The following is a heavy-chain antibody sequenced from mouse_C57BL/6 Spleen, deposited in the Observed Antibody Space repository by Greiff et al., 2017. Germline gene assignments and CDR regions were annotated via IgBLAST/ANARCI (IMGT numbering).Heavy chain of an antibody. CDR1: GYTFTSYW. CDR3: ERRGYDDAMDY. J-gene: IGHJ4*01. V-gene: IGHV1-69*01. D-gene: IGHD2-2*01. CDR2: IDPSDSYT. Sequence: QVQLQQPGAELVMPGASVKLSCKASGYTFTSYWMHWVKQRPGQGLEWIGEIDPSDSYTNYNQKFKGKSTLTVDKSSSTAYMQLSSLTSEDSAVSYCERRGYDDAMDYWGQGTSGTVSS.